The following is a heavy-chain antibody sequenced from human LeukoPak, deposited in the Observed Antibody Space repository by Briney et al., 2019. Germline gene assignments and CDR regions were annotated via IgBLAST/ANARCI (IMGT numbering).Heavy chain of an antibody. CDR3: AKAELGFGELFYYMDV. CDR1: GFTFSSYG. Sequence: GGSLRLSCAASGFTFSSYGMHWVRQAPGKGLEWVAFIRYDGSNKYYADSVKGRFTISRDNSKNTLYLQMNSLRAEDTAVYYCAKAELGFGELFYYMDVWGKGTTVTISS. D-gene: IGHD3-10*01. V-gene: IGHV3-30*02. CDR2: IRYDGSNK. J-gene: IGHJ6*03.